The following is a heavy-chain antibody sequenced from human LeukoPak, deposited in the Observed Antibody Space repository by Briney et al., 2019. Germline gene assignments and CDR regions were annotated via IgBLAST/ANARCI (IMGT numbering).Heavy chain of an antibody. CDR1: GFTFSPYS. J-gene: IGHJ3*01. D-gene: IGHD6-13*01. V-gene: IGHV3-21*04. CDR3: AKGGLYSSSWFGFDAFDF. CDR2: ISSSSSYI. Sequence: GGSLRLSCAASGFTFSPYSMNWVRQAPGKGLEWVSFISSSSSYIYYADSVKGRFTISRDNAKKSLFLQMNSLRAEDTAVYYCAKGGLYSSSWFGFDAFDFWGQGTMVTVSS.